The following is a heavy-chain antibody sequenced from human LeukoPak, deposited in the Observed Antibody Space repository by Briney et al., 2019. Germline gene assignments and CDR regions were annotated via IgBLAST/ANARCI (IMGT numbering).Heavy chain of an antibody. CDR1: GYTFTSYG. D-gene: IGHD3-22*01. CDR2: ISAYNGNT. CDR3: ARAAFDYYDSSGQTFYGMDV. J-gene: IGHJ6*02. V-gene: IGHV1-18*01. Sequence: GASVKVCCKASGYTFTSYGISWVRQAPGQGLEWMGWISAYNGNTNYAQKLQGRVTMTTDTSTSTAYMELRSLRSDDTAVYYCARAAFDYYDSSGQTFYGMDVWGQGTTVTVSS.